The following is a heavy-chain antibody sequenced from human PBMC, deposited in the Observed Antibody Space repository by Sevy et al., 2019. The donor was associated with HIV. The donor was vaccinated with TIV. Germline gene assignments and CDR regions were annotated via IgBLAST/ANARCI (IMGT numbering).Heavy chain of an antibody. D-gene: IGHD2-8*01. Sequence: SETLSLKCGVSGGSVSNHYWTWIRQSPGKGLEWLGYAHYSGRPEYNPALKSRLTISLDMSKNQVSLQLDYVTAADTAIYYCATLGTNFDPRFDPWGQGTLVTVSS. V-gene: IGHV4-59*02. CDR3: ATLGTNFDPRFDP. CDR2: AHYSGRP. CDR1: GGSVSNHY. J-gene: IGHJ5*02.